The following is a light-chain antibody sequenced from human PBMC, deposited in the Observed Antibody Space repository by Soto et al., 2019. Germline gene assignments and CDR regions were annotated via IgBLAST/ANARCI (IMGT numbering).Light chain of an antibody. J-gene: IGLJ1*01. V-gene: IGLV1-47*02. CDR3: QSYDSSLSGYV. CDR2: TNN. CDR1: SSNIGSNY. Sequence: QSVLTQPPSASGTPGQRVTISCSGSSSNIGSNYVFWYKQLPGTAPKLLIYTNNQRPSGVPDRFSGSKSGTSASLAITGLQAEDEADYYCQSYDSSLSGYVFGTG.